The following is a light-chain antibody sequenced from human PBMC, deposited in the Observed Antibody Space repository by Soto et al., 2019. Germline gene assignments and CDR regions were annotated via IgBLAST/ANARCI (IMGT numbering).Light chain of an antibody. V-gene: IGKV1-39*01. CDR3: QQSYSTPQT. CDR2: AAS. J-gene: IGKJ3*01. Sequence: DIQMTQSPSSLSASVGDRVTITCRASQSISSYLNWYQQKPGKAPKLLIYAASSLQSGLPSRFSGSGSGTDFTLTISSLQPEEFATYYCQQSYSTPQTFGPGTKVDVK. CDR1: QSISSY.